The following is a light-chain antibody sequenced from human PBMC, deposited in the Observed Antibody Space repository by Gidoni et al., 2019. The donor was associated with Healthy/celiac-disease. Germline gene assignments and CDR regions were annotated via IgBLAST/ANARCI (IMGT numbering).Light chain of an antibody. CDR2: DAS. V-gene: IGKV3-11*01. Sequence: DIVFTQSPATLSLSPGERATLSCRASQSVSSYLAWYQQKPGQAPRLLIYDASNRATGIPARFSGSGSGTDFTLTISSLEPEDFAVYYCQQRSNWPLYTFGQGTKLEIK. CDR3: QQRSNWPLYT. J-gene: IGKJ2*01. CDR1: QSVSSY.